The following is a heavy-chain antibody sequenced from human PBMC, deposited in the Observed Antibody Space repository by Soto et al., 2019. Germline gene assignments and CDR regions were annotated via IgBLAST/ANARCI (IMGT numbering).Heavy chain of an antibody. Sequence: QVQLQESGPGLVKPSQTLSLTCTVSGGSISSGGYYWSWIRQHPGKGLEWIGYIYYSGSTYYNPSLKSRITVSVDTSKSQFSLKLSSVTAADTAVYYCARANTMVRRTDGFDIWGHGTIVTVSS. J-gene: IGHJ3*02. CDR3: ARANTMVRRTDGFDI. D-gene: IGHD3-10*01. CDR1: GGSISSGGYY. CDR2: IYYSGST. V-gene: IGHV4-31*03.